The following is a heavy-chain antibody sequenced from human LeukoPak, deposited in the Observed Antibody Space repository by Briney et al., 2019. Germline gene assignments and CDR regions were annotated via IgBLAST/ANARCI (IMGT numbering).Heavy chain of an antibody. Sequence: SVKVSCKASGGTFSSYAISWVRQAPGQGLEWMGGIIPIFGTANYAQKFQGRVTITADESTSTAYMELSGLRSEDTAVYYCARTPRYSSSWYLDYWGQGTLVTVSS. D-gene: IGHD6-13*01. J-gene: IGHJ4*02. CDR1: GGTFSSYA. V-gene: IGHV1-69*13. CDR3: ARTPRYSSSWYLDY. CDR2: IIPIFGTA.